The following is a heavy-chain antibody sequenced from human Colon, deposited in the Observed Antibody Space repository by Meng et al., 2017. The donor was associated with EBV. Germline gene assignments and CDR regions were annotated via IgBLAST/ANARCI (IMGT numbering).Heavy chain of an antibody. CDR3: TNLDY. CDR1: GYTFTTSA. Sequence: EVQSVESGGGLIQPGGSLRLSCEASGYTFTTSAVHWVRQASGKGLEWVGRITTKASNYATAYVASVEGRFTVSRDDSTNTAYLRMNSLKTEDTAVYYCTNLDYWGQGILVTVSS. V-gene: IGHV3-73*01. J-gene: IGHJ4*02. CDR2: ITTKASNYAT.